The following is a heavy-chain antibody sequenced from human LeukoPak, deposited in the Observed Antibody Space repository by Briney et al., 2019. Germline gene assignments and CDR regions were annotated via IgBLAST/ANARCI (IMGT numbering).Heavy chain of an antibody. CDR2: IYRGGTT. D-gene: IGHD5-18*01. V-gene: IGHV3-53*04. CDR1: GFTASSNY. J-gene: IGHJ6*02. Sequence: GGSLGLSCAASGFTASSNYMTWVRQPPGKGLEWVSLIYRGGTTYYADSVKGRFTISRHNSMNTLYLQMNSLRAEDTAVYYCARGGYTYGSNYYYGMDVWGQGTTVTVSS. CDR3: ARGGYTYGSNYYYGMDV.